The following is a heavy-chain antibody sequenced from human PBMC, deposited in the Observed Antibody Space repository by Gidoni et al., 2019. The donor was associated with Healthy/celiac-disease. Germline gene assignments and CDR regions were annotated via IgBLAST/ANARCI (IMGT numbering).Heavy chain of an antibody. CDR2: ISGSGGST. CDR1: GFTFSSYA. J-gene: IGHJ4*02. Sequence: EVQLVESVGGLVTPGGSLRLSFAASGFTFSSYAMSWVRQAQGKGLEWVSAISGSGGSTYYADSVKGRFTITRDNSKNTLYLQMNSLRAEDTAVYYCAKDSEAGYWGQGTLVTVSS. D-gene: IGHD6-13*01. CDR3: AKDSEAGY. V-gene: IGHV3-23*04.